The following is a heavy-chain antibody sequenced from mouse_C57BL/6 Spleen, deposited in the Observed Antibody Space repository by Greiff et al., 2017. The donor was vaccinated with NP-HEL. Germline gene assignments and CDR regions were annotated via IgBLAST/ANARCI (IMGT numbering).Heavy chain of an antibody. CDR2: IWGGGST. J-gene: IGHJ3*01. CDR1: GFSLTSYG. Sequence: VKLMESGPGLVAPSQRLSITCTVSGFSLTSYGVDWVRQPPGKGLEWLGVIWGGGSTNYTSALMSRLRISKDNSKSQVFLKMNSLQTDDTAMYYCAKRDEDDGWFAYWGQGTLVTVSA. CDR3: AKRDEDDGWFAY. V-gene: IGHV2-9*01. D-gene: IGHD2-12*01.